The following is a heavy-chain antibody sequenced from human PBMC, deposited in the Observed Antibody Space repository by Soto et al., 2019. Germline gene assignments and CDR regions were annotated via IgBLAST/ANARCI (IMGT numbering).Heavy chain of an antibody. V-gene: IGHV4-59*08. Sequence: QVQLQESGPGLVKPSETLSLTCTVSGCSISSYYWSWIRQPPGNGLEWIVDIYYSGSTNYNPSLKSRVTISVDTSKNQFSLELSSVTAADTAVYYCARLGSHSYWGGDCWVAVGGQETTVTVSS. CDR2: IYYSGST. CDR1: GCSISSYY. J-gene: IGHJ6*02. D-gene: IGHD2-21*02. CDR3: ARLGSHSYWGGDCWVAV.